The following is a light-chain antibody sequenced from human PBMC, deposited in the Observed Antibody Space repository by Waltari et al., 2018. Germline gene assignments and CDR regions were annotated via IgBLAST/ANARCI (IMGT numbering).Light chain of an antibody. V-gene: IGKV3-20*01. J-gene: IGKJ4*01. Sequence: CRASQTVRSTYLAWYQQKPGQAPTLLSYCASRRATGIPDRFSGSGSGTDVSLTISSLEPEDFAVYYCQQYDISPLTFGGGTKLEIK. CDR3: QQYDISPLT. CDR2: CAS. CDR1: QTVRSTY.